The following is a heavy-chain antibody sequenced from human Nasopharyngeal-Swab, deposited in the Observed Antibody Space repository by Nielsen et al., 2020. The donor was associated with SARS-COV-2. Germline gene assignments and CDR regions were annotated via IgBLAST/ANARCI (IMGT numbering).Heavy chain of an antibody. V-gene: IGHV4-59*01. D-gene: IGHD3-3*01. Sequence: WIRQPPGKGLEWIGNIHYSENTNYNPSLKSRVTMSVDTSTDQFSLKLSSVTAADTAVYYCARVRVLRFLEWQTKGGFDPWGQGTLVTVSS. CDR3: ARVRVLRFLEWQTKGGFDP. J-gene: IGHJ5*02. CDR2: IHYSENT.